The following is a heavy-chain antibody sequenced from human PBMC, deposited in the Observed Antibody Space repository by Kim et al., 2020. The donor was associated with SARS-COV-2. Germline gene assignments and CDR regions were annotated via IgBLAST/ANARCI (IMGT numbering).Heavy chain of an antibody. Sequence: GGSLRLSCAASGFTFSSYAMSWVRQAPGKGLEWVSAISGSGGSTYYADSVKGRFTISRDNSKNTLYLQMNSLRAEDTAVYYCANYPAAPALYYYYYGMDVWGQGTTVTVSS. CDR3: ANYPAAPALYYYYYGMDV. V-gene: IGHV3-23*01. CDR2: ISGSGGST. D-gene: IGHD6-13*01. J-gene: IGHJ6*02. CDR1: GFTFSSYA.